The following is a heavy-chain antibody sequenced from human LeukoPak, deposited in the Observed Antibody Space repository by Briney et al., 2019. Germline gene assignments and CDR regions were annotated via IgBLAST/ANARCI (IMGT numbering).Heavy chain of an antibody. Sequence: SETLSLTCTVSGYSISSGYYWGWIRQPPGKGLEWIGSIYHSGSTYYNPSLKSRVTMSVDTSKNQFSLKLSSVTAADTAVYYCAREGGRYCSSTSCYTGYYYMDVWGKGTTVTVSS. J-gene: IGHJ6*03. D-gene: IGHD2-2*02. CDR3: AREGGRYCSSTSCYTGYYYMDV. CDR2: IYHSGST. CDR1: GYSISSGYY. V-gene: IGHV4-38-2*02.